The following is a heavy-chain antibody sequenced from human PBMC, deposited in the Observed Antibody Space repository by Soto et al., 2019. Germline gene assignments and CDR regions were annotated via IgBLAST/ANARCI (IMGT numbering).Heavy chain of an antibody. D-gene: IGHD2-15*01. V-gene: IGHV3-21*01. J-gene: IGHJ4*02. CDR1: GFTFSSYS. Sequence: GGSLRLSCAASGFTFSSYSMNWVRQAPGKGLEWVSSISSSSSYIYYADSVKGRFTISRDNAKNSLYLQMNSLRAEDTAVYYCARDSKVPKYCSGGSCHGANHFDYWGQGTLVTVSS. CDR2: ISSSSSYI. CDR3: ARDSKVPKYCSGGSCHGANHFDY.